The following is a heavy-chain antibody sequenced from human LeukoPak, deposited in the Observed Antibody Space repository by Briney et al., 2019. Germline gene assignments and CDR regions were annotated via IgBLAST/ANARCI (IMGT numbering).Heavy chain of an antibody. D-gene: IGHD5-12*01. V-gene: IGHV1-69*13. J-gene: IGHJ6*02. Sequence: ASVKVSCKASGGTFSSYAISWVRQAPGQGLEWMGGIIPIFGTANYAHKFQGRVTITADESTSTAYMELSSLRSEDTAVYYCARGEGGYDYAPPQYYYGMDVWGQGTTVTVSS. CDR3: ARGEGGYDYAPPQYYYGMDV. CDR1: GGTFSSYA. CDR2: IIPIFGTA.